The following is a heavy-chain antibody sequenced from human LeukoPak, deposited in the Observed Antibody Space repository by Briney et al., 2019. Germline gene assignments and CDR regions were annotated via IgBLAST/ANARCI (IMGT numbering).Heavy chain of an antibody. CDR3: AKAWRYYYDSSGYYYEDY. V-gene: IGHV3-23*01. D-gene: IGHD3-22*01. CDR1: GFTFSSYA. J-gene: IGHJ4*02. Sequence: GGSLRLSCAASGFTFSSYAMSWVRQAPGKGLEWVSAISGSGGSTYYADSVKGRFTISRDNSKNTLYLQMNRLRAEDTAVYYCAKAWRYYYDSSGYYYEDYWGQGTLSPSPQ. CDR2: ISGSGGST.